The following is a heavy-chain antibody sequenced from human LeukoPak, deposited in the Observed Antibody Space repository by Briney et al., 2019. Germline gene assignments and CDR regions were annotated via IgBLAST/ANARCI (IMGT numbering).Heavy chain of an antibody. V-gene: IGHV3-30*02. CDR3: ANLNGGNSASLDY. D-gene: IGHD4-23*01. CDR2: IRYDGSNK. J-gene: IGHJ4*02. CDR1: GFTFSSYG. Sequence: PGGSLRLSCAASGFTFSSYGMHWARQAPGEGLEWVAFIRYDGSNKYYADSVKGRFTISRDNSKNTLYLQMNSLRTEDTAVYYCANLNGGNSASLDYWGQGTLVTVSS.